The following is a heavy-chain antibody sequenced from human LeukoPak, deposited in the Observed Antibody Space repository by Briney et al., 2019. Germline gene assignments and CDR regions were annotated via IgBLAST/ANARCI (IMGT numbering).Heavy chain of an antibody. CDR3: ARVAYSGSYYVNAFDI. CDR1: GGSFSGYY. CDR2: INHSGRT. D-gene: IGHD1-26*01. Sequence: SETLSLTCAVYGGSFSGYYWSWIRQPPGKGLEWIGEINHSGRTNYNPSLKSRVTISVDTSKNQFSLKLSSVTAADTAVYYCARVAYSGSYYVNAFDIWGQGTMVTVSS. V-gene: IGHV4-34*01. J-gene: IGHJ3*02.